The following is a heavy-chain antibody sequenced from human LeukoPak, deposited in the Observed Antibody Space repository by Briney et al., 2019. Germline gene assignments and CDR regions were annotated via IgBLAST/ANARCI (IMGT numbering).Heavy chain of an antibody. Sequence: SETLSLTCAVYGGSFSGYYWSRIRQPPGKGLEWIGEINHSGSTNYNPSLKSRVTISVDTSKNQFSLKLSSVTAADTAVYYCARGSGGWYIDYYYGMDVWGQGTTVTVSS. V-gene: IGHV4-34*01. CDR1: GGSFSGYY. CDR2: INHSGST. CDR3: ARGSGGWYIDYYYGMDV. J-gene: IGHJ6*02. D-gene: IGHD6-19*01.